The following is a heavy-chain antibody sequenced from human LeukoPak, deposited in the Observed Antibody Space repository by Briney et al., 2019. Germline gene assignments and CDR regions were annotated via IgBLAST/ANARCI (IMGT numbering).Heavy chain of an antibody. D-gene: IGHD6-19*01. CDR1: GFTFSSYS. Sequence: PGGSLRLSCAASGFTFSSYSMNWVRQAPGKGLEWASSISSSSSYIYYADSVKGRFTISRDNAKNSLYLQMNSLRAEDTAVYYCARDLSYSSAPLPFYYFDYWGQGTLVTVSS. J-gene: IGHJ4*02. CDR2: ISSSSSYI. V-gene: IGHV3-21*01. CDR3: ARDLSYSSAPLPFYYFDY.